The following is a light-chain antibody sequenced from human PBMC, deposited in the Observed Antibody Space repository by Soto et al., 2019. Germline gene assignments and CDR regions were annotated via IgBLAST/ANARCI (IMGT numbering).Light chain of an antibody. Sequence: QSALTQPASGSGCPGQSITISCTGTSSDVGGYNYVSWYQQHPGKAPKLMIYDVSNRPSGVSNRFSGSKSGNTASLTISGLQAEDEADYYCSSYTSSSPVVFGGGTKLTVL. CDR3: SSYTSSSPVV. CDR1: SSDVGGYNY. V-gene: IGLV2-14*01. CDR2: DVS. J-gene: IGLJ2*01.